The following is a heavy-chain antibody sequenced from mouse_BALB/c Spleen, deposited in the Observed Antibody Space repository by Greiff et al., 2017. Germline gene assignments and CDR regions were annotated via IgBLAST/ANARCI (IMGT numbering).Heavy chain of an antibody. D-gene: IGHD2-4*01. CDR2: ISDGGSYT. Sequence: EVKLVESGGGLVKPGGSLKLSCAASGFTFSDHYMYWVRQTPERRLEWVATISDGGSYTYYPDSVKGRFTISRDNAKNNLYLQMSSLKSEDTAMYYCARGGTMITTAMDYWGQGTSVTVSS. V-gene: IGHV5-4*02. CDR3: ARGGTMITTAMDY. CDR1: GFTFSDHY. J-gene: IGHJ4*01.